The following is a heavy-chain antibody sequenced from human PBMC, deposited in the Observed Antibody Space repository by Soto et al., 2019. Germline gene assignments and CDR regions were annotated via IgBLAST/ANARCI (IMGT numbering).Heavy chain of an antibody. CDR1: GFTFSSYA. V-gene: IGHV3-30-3*01. D-gene: IGHD6-19*01. J-gene: IGHJ4*02. CDR3: AREDRSSGRSGPFDY. CDR2: ISYDGSNK. Sequence: ESGGGVVQPGRSLRLSCAASGFTFSSYAMHWVRQAPGKGLEWVAVISYDGSNKYYADSVKGRFTISRDNSKNTLYLQMNSLRAEDTAVYYCAREDRSSGRSGPFDYWGQGTLVTVSS.